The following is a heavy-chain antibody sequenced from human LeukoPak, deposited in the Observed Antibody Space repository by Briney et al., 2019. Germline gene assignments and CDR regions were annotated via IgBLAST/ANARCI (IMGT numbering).Heavy chain of an antibody. J-gene: IGHJ5*02. CDR3: ARIAAAGTSWFDP. V-gene: IGHV4-59*01. D-gene: IGHD6-13*01. Sequence: PSETLSLTCTVSGDFITASYWSWIRQPPGKGLEWIGYVYYSGSTEYNPSLRSRVTISLEMSKHQFSLNVTSVTAADTAVYYCARIAAAGTSWFDPWGQGTLVTVSS. CDR1: GDFITASY. CDR2: VYYSGST.